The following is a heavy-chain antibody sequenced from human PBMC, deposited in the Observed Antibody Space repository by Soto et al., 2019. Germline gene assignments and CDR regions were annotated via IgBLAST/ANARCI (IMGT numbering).Heavy chain of an antibody. V-gene: IGHV1-18*01. D-gene: IGHD6-13*01. J-gene: IGHJ4*02. CDR2: ISAYNRNT. CDR1: GYTFTSYG. Sequence: QVQLVQSGAEVKKPGASVKVSCKASGYTFTSYGLSWVRQAPGQGLEWMGWISAYNRNTNYAQKHQGRVTMTTDTSKSTAYMELRSLRSDDTAVYYCERVIAAAADFVYWGQGTLVPVSS. CDR3: ERVIAAAADFVY.